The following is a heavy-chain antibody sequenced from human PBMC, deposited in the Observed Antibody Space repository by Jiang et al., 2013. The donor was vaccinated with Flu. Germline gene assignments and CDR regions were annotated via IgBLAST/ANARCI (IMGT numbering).Heavy chain of an antibody. J-gene: IGHJ6*04. CDR3: ARDPRDYSFYGMDV. CDR1: GFSFSNYG. V-gene: IGHV3-33*01. Sequence: VQLVESGGGVVQPGRSLRLSCASSGFSFSNYGMHWVRQTPGKGLEWVALIWFDGTIKYYADSVKDRFTISRDNSKKTLHLQVNSLRVEDTAIYYCARDPRDYSFYGMDVWGKGTTVIVS. CDR2: IWFDGTIK.